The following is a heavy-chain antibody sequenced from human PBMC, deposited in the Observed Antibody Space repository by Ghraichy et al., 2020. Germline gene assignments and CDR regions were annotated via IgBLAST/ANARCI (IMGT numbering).Heavy chain of an antibody. CDR1: GYAFTRDG. CDR3: ARGPMAPDTYYTVWSSYYMDV. CDR2: INTNTGNP. J-gene: IGHJ6*03. V-gene: IGHV7-4-1*02. Sequence: ASVKVSCRASGYAFTRDGINWVRQAPGQGLEWMGWINTNTGNPTYAQGFTGRFVFSLDTSVSTAFLQISDLKGGDTAVYYCARGPMAPDTYYTVWSSYYMDVWGIGTTVTVSS. D-gene: IGHD3-10*01.